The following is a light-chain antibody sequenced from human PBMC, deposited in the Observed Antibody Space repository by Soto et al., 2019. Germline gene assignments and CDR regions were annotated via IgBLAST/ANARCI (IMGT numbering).Light chain of an antibody. CDR1: QSISTF. J-gene: IGKJ1*01. Sequence: DIPMTQSASSLSASVGDRVTITCRASQSISTFLNWYQQKPGKAPNLLIYTASTLHGGVPSRFSGSGSGTDFTLTISSLQPEDFATYYCQQSFTAPWTFGQGTRVEIK. CDR2: TAS. CDR3: QQSFTAPWT. V-gene: IGKV1-39*01.